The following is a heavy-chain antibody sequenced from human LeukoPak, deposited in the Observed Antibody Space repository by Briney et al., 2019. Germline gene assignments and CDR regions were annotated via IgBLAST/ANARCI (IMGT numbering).Heavy chain of an antibody. Sequence: PSETLSLTCTVSGGSISSYYWSWIHQHREKGLEWIGNIYYSGSTYYNPSLKSRLTISLDTSKNQFSLKLSSVTAADTAVYYCARVSYDSSGYGVFAYWGQGTLVTVSS. V-gene: IGHV4-59*06. CDR1: GGSISSYY. CDR2: IYYSGST. D-gene: IGHD3-22*01. CDR3: ARVSYDSSGYGVFAY. J-gene: IGHJ4*02.